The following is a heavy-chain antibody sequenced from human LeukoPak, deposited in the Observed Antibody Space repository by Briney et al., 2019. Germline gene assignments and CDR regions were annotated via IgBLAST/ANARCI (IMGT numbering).Heavy chain of an antibody. J-gene: IGHJ4*02. V-gene: IGHV3-23*01. CDR1: GFTFSSYA. D-gene: IGHD7-27*01. Sequence: GGSLRLSCAASGFTFSSYAMNWVRQAPGKGLEWVSGISGGGGRTYYADSVKGRFTISRDNSKNTLYLQMNSLRAEDTAVYYCANSAGWGLVYWGQGTLVTVSS. CDR2: ISGGGGRT. CDR3: ANSAGWGLVY.